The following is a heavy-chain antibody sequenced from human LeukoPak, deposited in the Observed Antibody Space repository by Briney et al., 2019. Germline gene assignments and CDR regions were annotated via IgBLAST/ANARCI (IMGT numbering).Heavy chain of an antibody. CDR1: GFMFDHYA. V-gene: IGHV3-9*01. Sequence: PGGSLRLSCAASGFMFDHYAMHWVRQAPGKGLEWVSGISWNSGNIAYADSVKGRFTISRDNSKNTLYLQMNSLRPEDTAIYYCAKGATSPTYYYYYYYMDDWGKGTTITVSS. CDR2: ISWNSGNI. D-gene: IGHD2/OR15-2a*01. CDR3: AKGATSPTYYYYYYYMDD. J-gene: IGHJ6*03.